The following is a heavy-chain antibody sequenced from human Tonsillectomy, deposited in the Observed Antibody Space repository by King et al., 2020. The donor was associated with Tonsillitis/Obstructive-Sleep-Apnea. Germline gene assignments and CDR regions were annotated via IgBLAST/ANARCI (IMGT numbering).Heavy chain of an antibody. D-gene: IGHD3-10*01. Sequence: QLVQSGGEVKKPGASVKVSCKASGYTFTSYGLSWVRQAPGQGLEWMGRINANNGNTNYAQRAQGRVIMTRDTSTSTAYMELRGLTSDDTAMYYCARDWGETQTIADYWGQGTLVTVS. V-gene: IGHV1-18*01. J-gene: IGHJ4*02. CDR2: INANNGNT. CDR3: ARDWGETQTIADY. CDR1: GYTFTSYG.